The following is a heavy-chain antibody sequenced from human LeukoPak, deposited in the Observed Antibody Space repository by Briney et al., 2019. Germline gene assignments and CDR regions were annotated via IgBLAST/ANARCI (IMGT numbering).Heavy chain of an antibody. CDR3: AELGITMIGGV. CDR1: GFTFSSYE. V-gene: IGHV3-48*03. CDR2: ISSSGCTI. D-gene: IGHD3-10*02. J-gene: IGHJ6*04. Sequence: GGSLRLSCAASGFTFSSYEMNWVRQAPGKGLEWVSYISSSGCTIYYADSVKGRFTISRDNAKNSLYLQMNSLRAEDTAVYYCAELGITMIGGVWGKGTTVTISS.